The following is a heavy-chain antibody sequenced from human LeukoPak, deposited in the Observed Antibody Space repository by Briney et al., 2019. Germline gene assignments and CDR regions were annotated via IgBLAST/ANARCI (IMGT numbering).Heavy chain of an antibody. Sequence: PGGSLRLSCAASGFTFSHSWMTWVRQAPGKGLEWVANINPDGSYMYCVESVRGRFIISRDNAKNSLYLQTSSLRAEDTAIYYCARGPAYGAIDYWGQGALVTVSS. CDR2: INPDGSYM. V-gene: IGHV3-7*03. CDR3: ARGPAYGAIDY. J-gene: IGHJ4*02. D-gene: IGHD2-21*01. CDR1: GFTFSHSW.